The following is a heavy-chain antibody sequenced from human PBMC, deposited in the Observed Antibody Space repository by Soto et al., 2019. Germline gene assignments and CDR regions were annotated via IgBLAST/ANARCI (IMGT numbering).Heavy chain of an antibody. D-gene: IGHD3-22*01. J-gene: IGHJ4*02. Sequence: QVQLVESGGGVVQPGRSLRLSCAASGFTFSSYAMHWVRQTPGKGLEWVALISYDGSDQYYADSVKGRFTISRDNSKNTLSLQMNSLRAEDTAVYFGAREYSMTVVARGYWGQGTLVNVSS. CDR3: AREYSMTVVARGY. V-gene: IGHV3-30-3*01. CDR1: GFTFSSYA. CDR2: ISYDGSDQ.